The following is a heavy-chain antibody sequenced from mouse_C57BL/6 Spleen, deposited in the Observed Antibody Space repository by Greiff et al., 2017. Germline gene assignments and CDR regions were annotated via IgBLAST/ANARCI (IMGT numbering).Heavy chain of an antibody. V-gene: IGHV1-82*01. CDR2: IYPGDGDT. Sequence: QVQLQQSGPELVKPGASVTISCTASGYAFSSSWMNWVKQRPGKGLEWIGRIYPGDGDTNYNGKFKGKATLTADKSSSTAYMQLSSLTSEDSAVYFCALGGYDDYAMDYWGQGTSVTVSS. D-gene: IGHD2-2*01. CDR3: ALGGYDDYAMDY. CDR1: GYAFSSSW. J-gene: IGHJ4*01.